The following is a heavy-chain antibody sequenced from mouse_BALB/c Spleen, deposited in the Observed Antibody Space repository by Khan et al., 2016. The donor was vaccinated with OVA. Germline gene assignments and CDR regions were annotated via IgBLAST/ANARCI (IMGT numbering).Heavy chain of an antibody. CDR2: ISSGSSTI. Sequence: EVKLMESGGGLVQPGGSRKLSCAASGFTFSNFGMHWVRQAPKKGLEWVASISSGSSTIYYVDTVKGRFTISRDSPKNTLFLQMTSLRSEDTAMYYCARSGGNFHWYFDVWGAGTSVTVSS. D-gene: IGHD2-1*01. J-gene: IGHJ1*01. V-gene: IGHV5-17*02. CDR3: ARSGGNFHWYFDV. CDR1: GFTFSNFG.